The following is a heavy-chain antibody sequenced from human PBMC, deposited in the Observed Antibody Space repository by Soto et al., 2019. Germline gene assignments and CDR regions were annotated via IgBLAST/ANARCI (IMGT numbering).Heavy chain of an antibody. CDR3: ARDDYPYYDDSSGYHFDY. D-gene: IGHD3-22*01. Sequence: PGGSLRLSCAASGFTFNTYNMNWVRQAPGKGLEWVSYISDSSNTIHYADSVKGRFTISRDNAKNSLYLQTNSLRAEDTAVYYCARDDYPYYDDSSGYHFDYWGQGAPVTVSS. CDR2: ISDSSNTI. V-gene: IGHV3-48*01. CDR1: GFTFNTYN. J-gene: IGHJ4*02.